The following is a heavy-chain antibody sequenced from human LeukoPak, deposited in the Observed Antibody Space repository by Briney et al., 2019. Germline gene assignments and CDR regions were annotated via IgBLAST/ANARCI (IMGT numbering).Heavy chain of an antibody. J-gene: IGHJ4*02. D-gene: IGHD3-22*01. V-gene: IGHV3-21*01. Sequence: GGSLRLSCAASGFTFGTYAMSWVRQAPGKGLEWVSSISRGSDHIFYADSMKGRFTISRDNAKNSLYLQMNSLGAEDTAVYYCARPYDTRGYFPDYWGQGTLVTVSS. CDR2: ISRGSDHI. CDR1: GFTFGTYA. CDR3: ARPYDTRGYFPDY.